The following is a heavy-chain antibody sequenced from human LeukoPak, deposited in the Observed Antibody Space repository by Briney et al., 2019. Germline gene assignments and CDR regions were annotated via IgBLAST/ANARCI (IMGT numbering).Heavy chain of an antibody. Sequence: PSQTLSLTCTVSGGSISSGDYYWSWIRQPPGKGLEWIGYFDYSGSTNYNPSLKSRVTISVDTSKNQFSLKLSSVTAADTAVYYCAREVGYCSGGSCYSYFDYWGQGTLVTVSS. V-gene: IGHV4-61*08. CDR1: GGSISSGDYY. D-gene: IGHD2-15*01. CDR2: FDYSGST. J-gene: IGHJ4*02. CDR3: AREVGYCSGGSCYSYFDY.